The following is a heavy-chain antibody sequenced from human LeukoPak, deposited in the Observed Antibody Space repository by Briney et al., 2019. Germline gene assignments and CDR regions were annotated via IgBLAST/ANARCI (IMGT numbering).Heavy chain of an antibody. CDR3: VTSGPAGGFYFDF. CDR1: GFAADTRW. J-gene: IGHJ4*02. Sequence: GGSLRLSCATSGFAADTRWVHWVRQTPGEGLVRISRLGNVGSSTTYAHFVKGRFTVSRDSANNLVFLQMNSLSLEDAAVYYCVTSGPAGGFYFDFWGQGALVTISS. D-gene: IGHD2-15*01. CDR2: LGNVGSST. V-gene: IGHV3-74*01.